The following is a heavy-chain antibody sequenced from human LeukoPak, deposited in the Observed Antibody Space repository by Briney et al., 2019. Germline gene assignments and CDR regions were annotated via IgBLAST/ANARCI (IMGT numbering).Heavy chain of an antibody. CDR1: GGSISGYY. Sequence: SETLSLTCTVSGGSISGYYWSWIRQPPGKGLEWIGYIYYSGGTNYNPSLKSRVTILVDTSKNQFSLKLSSVTAADAAVYHCARLRNKYDTSGYYPFDYWGQGTLVTVSS. CDR2: IYYSGGT. J-gene: IGHJ4*02. CDR3: ARLRNKYDTSGYYPFDY. V-gene: IGHV4-59*08. D-gene: IGHD3-22*01.